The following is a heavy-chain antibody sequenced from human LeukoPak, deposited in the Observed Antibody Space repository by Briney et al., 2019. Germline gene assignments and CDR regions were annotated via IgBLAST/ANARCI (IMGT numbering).Heavy chain of an antibody. D-gene: IGHD3-3*01. CDR1: GGSFSGYY. CDR2: INQSGST. V-gene: IGHV4-34*01. CDR3: ARGSPLTIFGVVRLKNWFDP. J-gene: IGHJ5*02. Sequence: SETLSLTCAVYGGSFSGYYWSWIRQPPGKGLEWMGEINQSGSTNYNPSLKRRVTISVDTSKNQLSLRLSSVAAADTAVYCRARGSPLTIFGVVRLKNWFDPWGQGTLVTVS.